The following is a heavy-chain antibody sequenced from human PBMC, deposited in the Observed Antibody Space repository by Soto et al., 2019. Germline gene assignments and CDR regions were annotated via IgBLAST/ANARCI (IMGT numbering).Heavy chain of an antibody. CDR3: AKGRGGSGSLTPRVDF. Sequence: EVQLLESGGGLVQPGGSLTIACAASGFTFNNYAMSWVRQAPGKGLEWVSAISGGGDTTSYADSVKGRFTVSRDGSKNTLYLQMSSLRAEDTALYYCAKGRGGSGSLTPRVDFWGQGTLVTVSS. D-gene: IGHD3-10*01. V-gene: IGHV3-23*01. CDR1: GFTFNNYA. CDR2: ISGGGDTT. J-gene: IGHJ4*02.